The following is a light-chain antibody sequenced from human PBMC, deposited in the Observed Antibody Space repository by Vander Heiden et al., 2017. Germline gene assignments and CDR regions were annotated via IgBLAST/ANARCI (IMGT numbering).Light chain of an antibody. CDR3: CSYAGSTTWV. CDR1: SSDVGSYNL. Sequence: QSALTQPASVSGSPGQSLTISCTGTSSDVGSYNLVSGYQQHPGKAPKLMIYDVSKGPSGVSNRFSGSKSGNTASLTISGLQAEDEADYYCCSYAGSTTWVFGGGTKLTVL. J-gene: IGLJ3*02. V-gene: IGLV2-23*02. CDR2: DVS.